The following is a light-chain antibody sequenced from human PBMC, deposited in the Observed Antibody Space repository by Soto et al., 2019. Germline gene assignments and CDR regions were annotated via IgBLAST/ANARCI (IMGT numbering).Light chain of an antibody. Sequence: EIVMTQSPATLSVSPGERATLSCRASQSVSSSLVWYQQKPGQAPRLLIFGASTRATGVPARFSGSGSGTEFTRTISSLQSEDFAVYYCQQYITWPPMYTFGQGTKLEIK. CDR3: QQYITWPPMYT. J-gene: IGKJ2*01. CDR1: QSVSSS. V-gene: IGKV3-15*01. CDR2: GAS.